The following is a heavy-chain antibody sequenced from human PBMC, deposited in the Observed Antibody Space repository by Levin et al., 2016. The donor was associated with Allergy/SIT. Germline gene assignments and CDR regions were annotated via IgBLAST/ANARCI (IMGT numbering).Heavy chain of an antibody. D-gene: IGHD4-11*01. V-gene: IGHV3-30*18. CDR3: AKVGTTTSFDY. Sequence: GESLKISCAASGFIFRNYGMNWVRQAPGKGLEWVAVISADGSHKHYGDSVKGRFTISRDNSKNTLYLQMNSLRTEDTALYYCAKVGTTTSFDYWGQGTRVTVSS. CDR2: ISADGSHK. CDR1: GFIFRNYG. J-gene: IGHJ4*02.